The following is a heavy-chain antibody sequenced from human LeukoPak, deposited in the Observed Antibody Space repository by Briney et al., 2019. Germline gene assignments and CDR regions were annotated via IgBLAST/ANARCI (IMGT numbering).Heavy chain of an antibody. Sequence: GGSLRLSCAASGFIFSTYSMNWVRQAPGKGLEWVSYISSGSSTVYYADSVKGRFTISRDNAENSLYLQMNSLGAEDTAVYYCARDDHYNYYYMDVWGKGTTVTVSS. CDR1: GFIFSTYS. CDR3: ARDDHYNYYYMDV. CDR2: ISSGSSTV. J-gene: IGHJ6*03. V-gene: IGHV3-48*01.